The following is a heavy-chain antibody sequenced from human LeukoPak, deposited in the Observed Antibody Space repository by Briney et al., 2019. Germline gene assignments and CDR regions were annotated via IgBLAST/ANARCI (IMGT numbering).Heavy chain of an antibody. CDR1: GFTLRSCW. V-gene: IGHV3-74*01. D-gene: IGHD4-11*01. J-gene: IGHJ3*02. CDR3: ARRGDYTLTTSPRALDI. CDR2: INSDGSRI. Sequence: GGSLRLSCAASGFTLRSCWMHWVRQAPGKGLVWVSRINSDGSRISYADSVKGRFTISRDNAKNTLYLQMNSLRAEDTAVYYCARRGDYTLTTSPRALDIWGQGTMVTVSS.